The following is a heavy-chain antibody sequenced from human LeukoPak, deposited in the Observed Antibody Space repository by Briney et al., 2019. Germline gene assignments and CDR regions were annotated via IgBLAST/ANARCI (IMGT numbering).Heavy chain of an antibody. D-gene: IGHD3-22*01. Sequence: SETLSLTCTVSGGSISSSSYYWGWIRQPPGKGLEWIGYIYYSGSTNYNPSLKSRVTISVDTSKNQFSLKLSSVTAADTAVYYCARLSYNYDSSGYNPFDYWGQGTLVTVSS. CDR2: IYYSGST. V-gene: IGHV4-61*05. CDR3: ARLSYNYDSSGYNPFDY. J-gene: IGHJ4*02. CDR1: GGSISSSSYY.